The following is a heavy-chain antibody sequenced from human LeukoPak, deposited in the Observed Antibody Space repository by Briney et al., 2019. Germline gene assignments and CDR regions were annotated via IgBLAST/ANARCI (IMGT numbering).Heavy chain of an antibody. CDR1: GGTFSSYA. Sequence: SVKVSCKASGGTFSSYAISSVRQAPGQGLEWMGKIIPILGIANYAQKLQGRVTITADKSTSTAYMELSSLRSEDTAVYYCARGVVCSSNSCYQLDYWGQGTMVTVSS. CDR2: IIPILGIA. J-gene: IGHJ4*02. CDR3: ARGVVCSSNSCYQLDY. V-gene: IGHV1-69*04. D-gene: IGHD2-2*01.